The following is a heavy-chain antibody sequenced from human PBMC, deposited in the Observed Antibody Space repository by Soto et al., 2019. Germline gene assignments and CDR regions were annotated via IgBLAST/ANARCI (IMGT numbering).Heavy chain of an antibody. CDR2: ISSSSSTI. Sequence: PGESLKISCAASGFTFSSYSMNWVRQAPGKGLEWVSYISSSSSTIYYADSVKGRFTISRDNAKNSLYLQMNSLRDEDTAVYYCPRDRGYYYDSSGYPFDYWGQGTLVTVSS. CDR1: GFTFSSYS. J-gene: IGHJ4*02. D-gene: IGHD3-22*01. V-gene: IGHV3-48*02. CDR3: PRDRGYYYDSSGYPFDY.